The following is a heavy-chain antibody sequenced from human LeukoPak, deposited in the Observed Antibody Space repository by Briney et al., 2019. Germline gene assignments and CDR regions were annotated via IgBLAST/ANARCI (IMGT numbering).Heavy chain of an antibody. D-gene: IGHD3-22*01. CDR2: IYYSGST. V-gene: IGHV4-39*07. Sequence: PSETLSLTCTVSGGSISSSSYYWGWIRQPPGKGLEWIGSIYYSGSTYYNPSLKSRVTISVDTSKNQSSLKLSSVTAADTAVYYCARAYDSSGENWFDPWGQGTLVTVSS. CDR1: GGSISSSSYY. CDR3: ARAYDSSGENWFDP. J-gene: IGHJ5*02.